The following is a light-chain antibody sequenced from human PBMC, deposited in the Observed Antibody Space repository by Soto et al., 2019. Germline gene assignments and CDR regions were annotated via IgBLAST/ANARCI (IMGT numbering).Light chain of an antibody. V-gene: IGLV1-40*01. Sequence: QAVVTQPPSVSGAPGQRVTISCTGSSSNIGAGYDVHWYQQLPGTAPKLLIYGNSNRPSGVPDRFSGSKSGTSASLAITGLQAEDGADYYCQSYDSSLSGSEVFGTGTKLTVL. CDR2: GNS. CDR1: SSNIGAGYD. J-gene: IGLJ1*01. CDR3: QSYDSSLSGSEV.